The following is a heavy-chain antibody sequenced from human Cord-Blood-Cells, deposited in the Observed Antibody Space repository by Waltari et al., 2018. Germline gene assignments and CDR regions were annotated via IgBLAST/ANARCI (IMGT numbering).Heavy chain of an antibody. V-gene: IGHV3-33*01. CDR1: GFTFSSYG. J-gene: IGHJ4*02. CDR2: IWYDGSNK. D-gene: IGHD2-21*01. CDR3: ARDRWGSPDY. Sequence: QVQLVESGGGVVQPGRSLRLSCAASGFTFSSYGMHWVRQAPGKGLEVVAVIWYDGSNKYYADSGKGRFTISRDNSKNTLYLQMNSLRAEDTAVYYCARDRWGSPDYWGQGTLVTVSS.